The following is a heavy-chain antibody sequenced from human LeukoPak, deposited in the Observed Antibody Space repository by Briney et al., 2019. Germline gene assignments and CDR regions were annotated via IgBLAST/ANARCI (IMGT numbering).Heavy chain of an antibody. V-gene: IGHV4-59*01. Sequence: SETLSLTCTVSGGSLSSYYWSWVRQPPGEGLEWIGYIYYSGSTNYNPSLKSRVTISVDTSKDQFSLKLSSVAAADTAVYYCERSSGYYCPFDYWGQGTLVTVSS. CDR3: ERSSGYYCPFDY. D-gene: IGHD3-22*01. CDR1: GGSLSSYY. J-gene: IGHJ4*02. CDR2: IYYSGST.